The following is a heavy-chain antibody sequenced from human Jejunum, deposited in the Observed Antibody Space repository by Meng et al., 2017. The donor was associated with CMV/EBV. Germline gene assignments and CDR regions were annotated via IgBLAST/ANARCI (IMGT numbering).Heavy chain of an antibody. CDR3: VRGGGGSYYGCR. J-gene: IGHJ4*02. V-gene: IGHV3-74*01. CDR2: VISDGSGT. Sequence: SGIAFSDSWVRWVRQGPEGGLGWVSRVISDGSGTTYADSVRGRFTVSRDNAKNTLYLQMDSLRAEDTAVYYCVRGGGGSYYGCRWGRGTLVTVSS. D-gene: IGHD3-10*01. CDR1: GIAFSDSW.